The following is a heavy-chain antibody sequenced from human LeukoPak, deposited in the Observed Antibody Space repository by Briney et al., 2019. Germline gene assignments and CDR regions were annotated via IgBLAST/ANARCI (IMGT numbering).Heavy chain of an antibody. Sequence: GGSLRLSCAASGFTFSSYGMHWVRQAPGKGLEWVAFIRYDGSNKYYADSVKGRFTISRDKSKNTLYLQMNSLKTEDTAVYYCTTEGLLRYWGQGTLVTVSS. CDR1: GFTFSSYG. CDR2: IRYDGSNK. CDR3: TTEGLLRY. D-gene: IGHD3-22*01. V-gene: IGHV3-30*02. J-gene: IGHJ4*02.